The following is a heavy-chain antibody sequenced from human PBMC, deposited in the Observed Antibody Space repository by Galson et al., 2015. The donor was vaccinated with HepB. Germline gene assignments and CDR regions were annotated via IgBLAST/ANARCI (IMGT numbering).Heavy chain of an antibody. CDR3: ARLTYSSSSQSVY. D-gene: IGHD6-6*01. CDR1: GFTFSSYS. CDR2: ISSSSSYI. V-gene: IGHV3-21*01. Sequence: SLRLSCAASGFTFSSYSMNWVRQAPGKGLEWVSSISSSSSYIYYADSVKGRFTISRDNAKNSLYLQMNSLRAEDTAVYYCARLTYSSSSQSVYWGQGTLVTVSS. J-gene: IGHJ4*02.